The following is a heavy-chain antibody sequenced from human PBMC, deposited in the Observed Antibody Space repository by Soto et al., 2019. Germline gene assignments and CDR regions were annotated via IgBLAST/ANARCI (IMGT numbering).Heavy chain of an antibody. CDR1: GFAFSSNS. D-gene: IGHD3-16*01. CDR2: IDSRSGTI. J-gene: IGHJ4*02. V-gene: IGHV3-48*02. CDR3: TREVLTANY. Sequence: GSLRLSCAASGFAFSSNSMNWVRQAPGKGLEWVSYIDSRSGTIYYADSVKGRFTISRDNAKSSLFLHMNSLRDEDTAVYYCTREVLTANYWGQGTLVTVSS.